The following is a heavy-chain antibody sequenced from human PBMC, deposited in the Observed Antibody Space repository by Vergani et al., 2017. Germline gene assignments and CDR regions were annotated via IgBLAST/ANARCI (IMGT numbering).Heavy chain of an antibody. J-gene: IGHJ3*02. Sequence: EVQLVQSGAEVKKPGESLKISCKGSGYSFTSHWIAWVRQMPGKGLEWMGIIYPGDSDTRYSPSFQGQVTISADKSISNAYLQWSSLKASDTAMYYCAIPGRVMDSDSSGPQGAFDIWGQGTMVTVSS. V-gene: IGHV5-51*01. D-gene: IGHD3-22*01. CDR1: GYSFTSHW. CDR2: IYPGDSDT. CDR3: AIPGRVMDSDSSGPQGAFDI.